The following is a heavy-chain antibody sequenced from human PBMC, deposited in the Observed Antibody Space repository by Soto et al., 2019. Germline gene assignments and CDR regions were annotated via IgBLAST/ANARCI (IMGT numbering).Heavy chain of an antibody. Sequence: PSETLSLTCAVYGGSFSGYYWSWIRQPPGKGLEWIGEINHSGSTNYNPSLKSRVTISVDTSKNQFSLKLSSVTAADTAVYYCARGDIVVVTAIRYYYYYGMDVWGQGTTVTVSS. CDR1: GGSFSGYY. CDR2: INHSGST. CDR3: ARGDIVVVTAIRYYYYYGMDV. D-gene: IGHD2-21*02. J-gene: IGHJ6*02. V-gene: IGHV4-34*01.